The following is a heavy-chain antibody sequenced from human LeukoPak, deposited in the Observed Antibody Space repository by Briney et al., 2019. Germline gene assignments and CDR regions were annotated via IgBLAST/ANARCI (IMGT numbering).Heavy chain of an antibody. D-gene: IGHD3-10*01. Sequence: SETLSLTCAVYGASFSYDYWSWIRQAPGKGLEWIGEINHSGSITYNPSLKSRVTISAEKSKSQFSLRLPSVTAADTAVYYWAKGVGAPRFDPWGQGTLVPVSP. CDR3: AKGVGAPRFDP. CDR1: GASFSYDY. J-gene: IGHJ5*02. V-gene: IGHV4-34*01. CDR2: INHSGSI.